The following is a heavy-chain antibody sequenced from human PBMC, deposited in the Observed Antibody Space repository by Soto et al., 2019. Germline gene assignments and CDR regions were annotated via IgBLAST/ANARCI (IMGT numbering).Heavy chain of an antibody. V-gene: IGHV1-8*01. CDR1: GYTFTSYD. J-gene: IGHJ5*02. CDR2: MNPNSGNT. Sequence: QVQLVQSGAEVKKPGASVKVSCKASGYTFTSYDINWVRQATGQGLEWMGWMNPNSGNTGYAQKFQGRVTMTRNTSISTAYMELSSLRSEDTAVYYCASGIESYQLLYWDQVGWFDPWGQGTLVTVSS. CDR3: ASGIESYQLLYWDQVGWFDP. D-gene: IGHD2-2*02.